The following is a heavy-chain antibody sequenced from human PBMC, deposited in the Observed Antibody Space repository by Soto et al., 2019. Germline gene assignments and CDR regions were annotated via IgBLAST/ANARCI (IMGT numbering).Heavy chain of an antibody. Sequence: EVQLVESGGGLVQPGGSLRLSCAASGFTFSSYWMHWFRQVPGKGLVWVSRIRPDGSGANYADSVKGRFTISRDNAKNTLDLQMNSLRAEDTALYYCARDLVRGSGSCENWGQGTLVTVSS. CDR2: IRPDGSGA. J-gene: IGHJ4*02. D-gene: IGHD3-10*01. CDR3: ARDLVRGSGSCEN. V-gene: IGHV3-74*01. CDR1: GFTFSSYW.